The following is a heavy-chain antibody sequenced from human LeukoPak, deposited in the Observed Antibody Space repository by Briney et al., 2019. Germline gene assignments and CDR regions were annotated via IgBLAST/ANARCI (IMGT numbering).Heavy chain of an antibody. V-gene: IGHV3-23*01. CDR1: GFTFSSYA. J-gene: IGHJ4*02. CDR3: ARIVVVPAATRGGDY. D-gene: IGHD2-2*01. CDR2: ISGSGGST. Sequence: GGSLRLSCAASGFTFSSYAMSGVRQAPGKGLECVSAISGSGGSTYYADSVKGRLTISRDNSKNTLYLQMNSLRAEDTAVYYCARIVVVPAATRGGDYWGQGTLVTVSS.